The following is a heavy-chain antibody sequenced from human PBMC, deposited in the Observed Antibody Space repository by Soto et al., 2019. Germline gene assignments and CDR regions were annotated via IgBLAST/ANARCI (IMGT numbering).Heavy chain of an antibody. V-gene: IGHV3-30-3*01. CDR2: ISYDGSNK. J-gene: IGHJ6*02. D-gene: IGHD6-13*01. Sequence: GGSLRLSCAASGFTFSSYAMHWVRQAPGKGLEWVAVISYDGSNKYYADSVKGRFTISRDNSKNTLYLQMNSLRAEDTAVYYCARVGAYSSSWYGDYYYGMDVWGQGTTVTVSS. CDR1: GFTFSSYA. CDR3: ARVGAYSSSWYGDYYYGMDV.